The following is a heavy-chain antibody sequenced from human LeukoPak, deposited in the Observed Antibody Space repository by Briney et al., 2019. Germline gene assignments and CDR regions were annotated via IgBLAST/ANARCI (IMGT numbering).Heavy chain of an antibody. CDR2: ISAYNGNT. V-gene: IGHV1-18*01. D-gene: IGHD5-18*01. CDR3: ARVRIQLWLVGGAFDI. Sequence: SVKVSCKASGYTFTSYGISWVRQAPGQGLEWMGWISAYNGNTNYAQKLQGRVTMTTDTSTSTAYMELRSLRSDDTAVYYCARVRIQLWLVGGAFDIWGQGTMVTVSS. J-gene: IGHJ3*02. CDR1: GYTFTSYG.